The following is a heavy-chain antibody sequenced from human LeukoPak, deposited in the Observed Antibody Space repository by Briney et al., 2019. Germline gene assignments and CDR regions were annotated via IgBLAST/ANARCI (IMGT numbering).Heavy chain of an antibody. CDR3: ARTAGQWLMQYNWFDP. V-gene: IGHV5-51*01. J-gene: IGHJ5*02. Sequence: GESLKISCKGSGYSFTSYWIGWVRQMPGKGLEWRGIIYPGDSDTRYSPSFQGQVTISADKSISTAYLQWSSLKASDTAMYYCARTAGQWLMQYNWFDPWGQGTLVTVSS. D-gene: IGHD6-19*01. CDR2: IYPGDSDT. CDR1: GYSFTSYW.